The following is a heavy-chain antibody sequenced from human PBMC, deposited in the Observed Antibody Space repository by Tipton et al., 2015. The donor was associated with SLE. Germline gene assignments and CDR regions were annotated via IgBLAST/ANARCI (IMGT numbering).Heavy chain of an antibody. CDR3: VRGGQTPTYYDFWSGYSDFDY. CDR1: GYTFTSYG. CDR2: ISAYNGNT. Sequence: QVQLVQSGAEVKKPGASVKVSCKASGYTFTSYGISWVRQAPGQGLEWMGWISAYNGNTNYAQKLQGRVSMTTDTSTRTAYMDLRSLRSDDTAVYYCVRGGQTPTYYDFWSGYSDFDYWGQGTTVTVSS. V-gene: IGHV1-18*01. J-gene: IGHJ4*03. D-gene: IGHD3-3*01.